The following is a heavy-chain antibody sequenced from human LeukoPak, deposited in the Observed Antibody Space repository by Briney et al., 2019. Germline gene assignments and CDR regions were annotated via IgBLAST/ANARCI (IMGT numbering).Heavy chain of an antibody. J-gene: IGHJ4*02. Sequence: GGSLRLSCAASGFTFSSYWVPWVRQAPGKGLVWVSRINSDGSSTSYADSVKGRFTISRDNAKNTLYLQMNSLRAEDTAVYYCARTAVPAAIRDDFDYWGQGTLVTVSS. CDR1: GFTFSSYW. V-gene: IGHV3-74*01. CDR2: INSDGSST. CDR3: ARTAVPAAIRDDFDY. D-gene: IGHD2-2*02.